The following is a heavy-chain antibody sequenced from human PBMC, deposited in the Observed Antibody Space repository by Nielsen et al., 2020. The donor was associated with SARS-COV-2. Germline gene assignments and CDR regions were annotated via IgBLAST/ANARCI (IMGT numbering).Heavy chain of an antibody. D-gene: IGHD5-24*01. CDR2: VYDTGST. J-gene: IGHJ6*02. CDR3: ARMAAGYYYYGMDV. Sequence: SETLSLTCTVSGGSISNYYWSWIRQPPGKGLEWIGCVYDTGSTKYNPSLKSRLTISVATSKNQFSLKLSSVTAADTAVYYCARMAAGYYYYGMDVWGQGTTVTVSS. V-gene: IGHV4-59*01. CDR1: GGSISNYY.